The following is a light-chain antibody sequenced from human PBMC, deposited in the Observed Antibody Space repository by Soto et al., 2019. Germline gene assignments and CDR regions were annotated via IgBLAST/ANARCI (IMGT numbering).Light chain of an antibody. CDR2: GNT. Sequence: QSLLTQPPSVSGAPGQRVTISCTGSSSNIGAGYDVHWYQQLPGRAPKLLIYGNTNRPSGVPDRFSGSKSGTSASLAITGLQAEYEADYYCLSFDSSLSVVFGGGTKLTVL. V-gene: IGLV1-40*01. CDR1: SSNIGAGYD. J-gene: IGLJ2*01. CDR3: LSFDSSLSVV.